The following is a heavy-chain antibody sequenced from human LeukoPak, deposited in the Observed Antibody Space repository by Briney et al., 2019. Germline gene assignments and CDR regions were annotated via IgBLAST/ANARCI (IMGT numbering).Heavy chain of an antibody. Sequence: SETLSLTCAVSGYSISSGYYWGWIRQPPGKGPEWIGSIYHSGSTYYNPSLKSRVTISVDTSKNQFSLKLTSVTAADTAVYYCARSPSNRYCSSTSCPLYFDYWGQGTLVTVSS. D-gene: IGHD2-2*01. V-gene: IGHV4-38-2*01. CDR2: IYHSGST. CDR1: GYSISSGYY. J-gene: IGHJ4*02. CDR3: ARSPSNRYCSSTSCPLYFDY.